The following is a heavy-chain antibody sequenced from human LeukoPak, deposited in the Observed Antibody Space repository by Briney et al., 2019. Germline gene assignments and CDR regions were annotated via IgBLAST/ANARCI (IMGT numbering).Heavy chain of an antibody. V-gene: IGHV3-48*03. D-gene: IGHD3-9*01. CDR3: AREGTYYDILTQPKYFDY. CDR2: ISSRGTTV. Sequence: GGSLRLSCAASGFTFSTYEINWVRQAPGKGLEWVSYISSRGTTVDYADSVKGRFTISRDNAKNSLYLQMNSLRDEDTAVYYCAREGTYYDILTQPKYFDYWGQGTLVTVSS. J-gene: IGHJ4*02. CDR1: GFTFSTYE.